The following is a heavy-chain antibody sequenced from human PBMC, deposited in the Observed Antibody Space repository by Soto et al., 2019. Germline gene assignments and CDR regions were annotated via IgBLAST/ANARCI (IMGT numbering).Heavy chain of an antibody. CDR3: ARKLGGYGDYALIDYYYGMDV. CDR1: GGTFSSYA. V-gene: IGHV1-69*01. J-gene: IGHJ6*02. Sequence: QVQLVQSGAEVKKPGSSVKVSCKASGGTFSSYAISWVRQAPGQGLEWMGGIIPIFGTANYAQKFQGRVTITADESTSTAYMELSSLRSEDTAVYYCARKLGGYGDYALIDYYYGMDVWGQGTTVTVSS. CDR2: IIPIFGTA. D-gene: IGHD4-17*01.